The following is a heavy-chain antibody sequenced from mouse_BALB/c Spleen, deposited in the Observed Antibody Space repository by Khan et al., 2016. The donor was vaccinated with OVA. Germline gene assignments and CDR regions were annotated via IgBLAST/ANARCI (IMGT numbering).Heavy chain of an antibody. V-gene: IGHV2-3*01. CDR3: AKRGTSNYSAMDY. Sequence: QVQLKQSGPGLVAPSQSLSITCTVSGFSLTSYGVNWVRQPPGKGLEWLGVIWGGGSTNYHSTLMSRLSISKDNSKSQVFFKLSSLQTDDTATYFCAKRGTSNYSAMDYWGQGTAVTVSS. J-gene: IGHJ4*01. CDR2: IWGGGST. CDR1: GFSLTSYG.